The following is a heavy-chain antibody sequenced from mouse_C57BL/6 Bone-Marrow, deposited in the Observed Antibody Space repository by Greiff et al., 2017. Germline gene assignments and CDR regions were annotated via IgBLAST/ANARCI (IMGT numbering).Heavy chain of an antibody. CDR2: INPNYGTT. Sequence: EVQLQQSGPELVKPGASVKISCKASGYSFTDYNMTWVKQSNGKSLEWIGVINPNYGTTRYNQKLKGTATLTVDQSSSTAYMQLNSLTSEDSAVYYCAREDWGGYFDYWGQGTTLTVSS. CDR1: GYSFTDYN. J-gene: IGHJ2*01. V-gene: IGHV1-39*01. CDR3: AREDWGGYFDY.